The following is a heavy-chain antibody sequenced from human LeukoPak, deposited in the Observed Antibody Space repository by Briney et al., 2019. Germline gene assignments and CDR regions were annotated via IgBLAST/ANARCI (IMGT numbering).Heavy chain of an antibody. Sequence: SETLSLTCTVSGGSISSDAYYWSWVRQHPGKGLEWIGYIYYSGSTYYNPSLKSRVTISVDTSKNQFSLKLSSVTAADTAVYYCARTIRYYDSSGYYYLPYYFDYWGQGTLVTVSS. D-gene: IGHD3-22*01. V-gene: IGHV4-31*03. J-gene: IGHJ4*02. CDR2: IYYSGST. CDR1: GGSISSDAYY. CDR3: ARTIRYYDSSGYYYLPYYFDY.